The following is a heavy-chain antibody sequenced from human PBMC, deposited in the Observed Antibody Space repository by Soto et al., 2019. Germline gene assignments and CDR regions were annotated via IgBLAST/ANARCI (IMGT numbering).Heavy chain of an antibody. J-gene: IGHJ4*02. Sequence: SETPSLTCTVSGVSVSSGSFYWAWIRQPPGKGLEWIGFGSYSGTTNYKPSLKSRVTISVDTSRSQISLKVSSLTAADTAVYYCARGATVTQYDYWGQGPLVTVSS. CDR2: GSYSGTT. V-gene: IGHV4-61*01. CDR1: GVSVSSGSFY. D-gene: IGHD4-17*01. CDR3: ARGATVTQYDY.